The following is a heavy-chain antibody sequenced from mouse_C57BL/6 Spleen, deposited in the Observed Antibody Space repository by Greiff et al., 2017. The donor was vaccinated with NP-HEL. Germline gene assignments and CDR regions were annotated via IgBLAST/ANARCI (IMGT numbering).Heavy chain of an antibody. Sequence: VQLQQSGAELVKPGASVKISCKASGYAFSSYWMNWVKQRPGTGLEWIGQIYPGDGDTNSNGKFKGKTTLTADKYSSTAYMQLSSLASEDSAVYFCSPYGHYWYFDVWGTGTTVTVAS. CDR1: GYAFSSYW. V-gene: IGHV1-80*01. CDR2: IYPGDGDT. D-gene: IGHD1-1*02. CDR3: SPYGHYWYFDV. J-gene: IGHJ1*03.